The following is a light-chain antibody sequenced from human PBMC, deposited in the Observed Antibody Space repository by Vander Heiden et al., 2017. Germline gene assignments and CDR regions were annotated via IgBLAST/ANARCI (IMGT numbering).Light chain of an antibody. CDR1: QGVSSN. CDR2: GAS. J-gene: IGKJ1*01. Sequence: EIVMTQSPATLSVSPGERAPLSCRASQGVSSNLSWYQQKPGQPPRLLIYGASTRTTGSPARFSGSGSGTEVTLTSSSRQSEDFAVYYCQQYNNWPPWTFGQGTKVEIK. CDR3: QQYNNWPPWT. V-gene: IGKV3-15*01.